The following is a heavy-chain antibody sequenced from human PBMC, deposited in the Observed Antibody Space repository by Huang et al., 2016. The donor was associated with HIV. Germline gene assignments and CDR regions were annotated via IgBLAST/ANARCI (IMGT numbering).Heavy chain of an antibody. D-gene: IGHD4-17*01. J-gene: IGHJ3*02. CDR3: TTDRDYGDYVADAFDI. CDR2: IKSKTDGGTT. Sequence: EVQLVESGGGLVKPGGSLRLSCAASGFTFSNAWMSWVRQGQGKGLEWVGRIKSKTDGGTTDYAAPVKGRFTISRDDSKNTLYLQMNTLKTEDTAVYYCTTDRDYGDYVADAFDIWGQGTMVTVSS. CDR1: GFTFSNAW. V-gene: IGHV3-15*01.